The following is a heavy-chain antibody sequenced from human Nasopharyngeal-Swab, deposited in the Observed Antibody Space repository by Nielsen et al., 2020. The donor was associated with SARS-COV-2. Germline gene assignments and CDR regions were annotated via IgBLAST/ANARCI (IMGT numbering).Heavy chain of an antibody. CDR3: AKDYSSSRYYYYYMDV. D-gene: IGHD6-6*01. CDR1: GFTFSSYA. J-gene: IGHJ6*03. CDR2: ISGSGGST. Sequence: GGSLRLSCAASGFTFSSYAMSWVRQAPGKGLEWVSAISGSGGSTYYADSVKGRLTISRDNSKNTLYLQMNSLRAEDTAVYYCAKDYSSSRYYYYYMDVWGKGTTVTVSS. V-gene: IGHV3-23*01.